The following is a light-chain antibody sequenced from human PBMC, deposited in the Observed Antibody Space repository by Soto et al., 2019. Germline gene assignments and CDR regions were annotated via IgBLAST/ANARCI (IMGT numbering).Light chain of an antibody. J-gene: IGKJ5*01. CDR1: QSVSSSY. Sequence: EIVLTQSPGTLSLSPGETATLSCRASQSVSSSYLAWYQQKPGQAPRLLIYGASSRATGIPDRFSGSGSGTDFTLTISRLEPEDFAMYYCHQYGSSPPVTFGQGTRLEI. CDR3: HQYGSSPPVT. CDR2: GAS. V-gene: IGKV3-20*01.